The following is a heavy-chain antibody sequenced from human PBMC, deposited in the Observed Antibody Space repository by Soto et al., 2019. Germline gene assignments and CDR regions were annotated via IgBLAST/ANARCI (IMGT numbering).Heavy chain of an antibody. V-gene: IGHV3-11*05. CDR2: ISSSSSYT. CDR3: ARDHHRYSGYDYVDY. D-gene: IGHD5-12*01. J-gene: IGHJ4*02. CDR1: GFTFSDYY. Sequence: QVQLVESGGGLVKPGGSLRLSCVASGFTFSDYYMSWIRQAPGKGLEWVSYISSSSSYTNYADSVKGRFTISRDNAKNSLYLQMNSLRAEDAGVYYCARDHHRYSGYDYVDYWGQGTLVTVSS.